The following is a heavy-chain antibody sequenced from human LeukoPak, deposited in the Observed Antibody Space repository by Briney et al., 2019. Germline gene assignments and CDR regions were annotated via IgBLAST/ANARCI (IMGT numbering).Heavy chain of an antibody. CDR1: GFTFSSYR. CDR2: ISSSGSTI. Sequence: GGSLRLSCAASGFTFSSYRMNWVRQAPGKGLGWVSYISSSGSTIYYADSVKGRFTISRDNVKNSLYLQMNSLRAEDTAVYYCAELGITMIGGVWGKGTTVTISS. V-gene: IGHV3-48*04. J-gene: IGHJ6*04. CDR3: AELGITMIGGV. D-gene: IGHD3-10*02.